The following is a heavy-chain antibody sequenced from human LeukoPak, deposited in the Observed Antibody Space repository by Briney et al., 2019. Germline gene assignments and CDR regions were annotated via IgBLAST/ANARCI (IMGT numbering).Heavy chain of an antibody. CDR3: ARVGPGYYYGQDAFDI. CDR2: ISSSGSTI. J-gene: IGHJ3*02. Sequence: AGGSLRLSCAASGFTFSSYEMNWVRQAPGKGLEWVSYISSSGSTIYYADSVKGRFTISRDNAKNSLYLQMNSLRAEDTAVYYCARVGPGYYYGQDAFDIWGQGTMVTVSS. CDR1: GFTFSSYE. D-gene: IGHD3-22*01. V-gene: IGHV3-48*03.